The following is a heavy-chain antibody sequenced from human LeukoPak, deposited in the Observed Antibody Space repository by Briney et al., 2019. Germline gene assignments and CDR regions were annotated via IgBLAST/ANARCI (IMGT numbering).Heavy chain of an antibody. CDR3: SRVYGDYLVRFDS. D-gene: IGHD4-17*01. Sequence: PGGSLRLSCAASGFTFSSYAMHWVRQAPGKGLEWVANIKQDGSEKYYVDSVKGRFTISRDNAKNSLYLQMNSLKTEDTAVYFCSRVYGDYLVRFDSWGQGTLVTVSS. CDR1: GFTFSSYA. J-gene: IGHJ4*02. CDR2: IKQDGSEK. V-gene: IGHV3-7*03.